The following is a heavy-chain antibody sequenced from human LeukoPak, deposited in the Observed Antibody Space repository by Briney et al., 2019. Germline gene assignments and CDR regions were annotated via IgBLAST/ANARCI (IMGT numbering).Heavy chain of an antibody. CDR1: GFTFSNAW. Sequence: GGSLRLSCAASGFTFSNAWMSWVRQGPGKGLEWVGRIKSKTDGGTTDYAAPVKGRFTISRDDSKNTLYLQMNSLKTEDTALYYCTTLLAYCGGDCYRSDYWGQGTLVTVSS. CDR2: IKSKTDGGTT. J-gene: IGHJ4*02. CDR3: TTLLAYCGGDCYRSDY. D-gene: IGHD2-21*02. V-gene: IGHV3-15*01.